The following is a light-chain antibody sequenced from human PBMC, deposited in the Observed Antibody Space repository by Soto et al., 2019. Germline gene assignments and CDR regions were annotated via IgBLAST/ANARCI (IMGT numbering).Light chain of an antibody. CDR1: SSNIGSNY. Sequence: QSVLTQPPSASGTPGQRVTISCSGSSSNIGSNYVYWYQQLPGTAPKLLIYSNNQRPSGVPDRFSGSKSGTSASLAISGLRSEDEADYYCAAWDDILNGYVFGDGTKLTVL. CDR2: SNN. CDR3: AAWDDILNGYV. J-gene: IGLJ1*01. V-gene: IGLV1-47*02.